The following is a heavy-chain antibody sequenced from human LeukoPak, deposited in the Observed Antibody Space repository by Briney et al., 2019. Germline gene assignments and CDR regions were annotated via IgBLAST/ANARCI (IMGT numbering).Heavy chain of an antibody. CDR1: GFTFSSYG. CDR3: ARSGITMVRGVIIAVKYYFDY. CDR2: IWYDGSNK. Sequence: GGSLRLSCAASGFTFSSYGMHGVRQAPGKGLEWVAVIWYDGSNKYYADSVKGRFTISRDNSKNTLYLQMNSLRAEDTAVYYCARSGITMVRGVIIAVKYYFDYWGQGTLVTVSS. J-gene: IGHJ4*02. V-gene: IGHV3-33*01. D-gene: IGHD3-10*01.